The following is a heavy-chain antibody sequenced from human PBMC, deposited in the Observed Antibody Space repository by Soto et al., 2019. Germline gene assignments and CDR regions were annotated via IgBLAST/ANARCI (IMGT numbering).Heavy chain of an antibody. CDR1: GLTFSNYA. Sequence: PGGSLRLSCAASGLTFSNYAMSWVRQAPGKGLEWVSTISGDGGNTYYADSVKGRFTISRDNSKYTLYLQMNSLRVEDTALFYCAKLVDYDYWGQGTLVTVSS. CDR3: AKLVDYDY. J-gene: IGHJ4*02. V-gene: IGHV3-23*01. D-gene: IGHD1-26*01. CDR2: ISGDGGNT.